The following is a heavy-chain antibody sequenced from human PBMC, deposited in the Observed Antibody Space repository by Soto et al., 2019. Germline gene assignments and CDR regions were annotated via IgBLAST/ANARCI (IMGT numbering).Heavy chain of an antibody. CDR1: GGSISSYY. D-gene: IGHD3-22*01. CDR3: ARGRLDYDSSGYTSYFDY. CDR2: IYYSGST. Sequence: SENLSLTCTVSGGSISSYYWSWTRQPPGKGLEWMGYIYYSGSTNYNPSLKSRVTISVDTSKNQFSLKLSSVTAADTSVYYCARGRLDYDSSGYTSYFDYWGQGTLVTVSS. J-gene: IGHJ4*02. V-gene: IGHV4-59*01.